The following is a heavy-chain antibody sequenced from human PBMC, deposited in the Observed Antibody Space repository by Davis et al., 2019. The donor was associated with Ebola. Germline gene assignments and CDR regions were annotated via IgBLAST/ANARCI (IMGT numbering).Heavy chain of an antibody. CDR3: ARDRYGERYFDY. CDR2: SSSCRTTA. CDR1: GFTFSSSS. V-gene: IGHV3-48*01. D-gene: IGHD3-10*01. Sequence: PGGSLRLSCAASGFTFSSSSMNWVRQAPGKGLEWVSHSSSCRTTAYYADSVKGRFTISRDNVKGSLYLQMNSLRAEDTAVYYCARDRYGERYFDYWGQGTLVTVSS. J-gene: IGHJ4*02.